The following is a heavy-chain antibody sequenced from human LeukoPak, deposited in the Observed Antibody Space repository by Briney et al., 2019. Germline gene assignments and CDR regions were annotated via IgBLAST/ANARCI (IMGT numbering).Heavy chain of an antibody. D-gene: IGHD1-1*01. J-gene: IGHJ4*02. CDR3: ARGTSTYDY. CDR2: IGGSGAGT. Sequence: GGSLRLSCAASGFTFSTYAMSWVRQTPGKGLECVAVIGGSGAGTYHADSVKGRFTISRDNSKNTLSLQMNSLRAEDTAVYYCARGTSTYDYWGQGTLVTVSS. CDR1: GFTFSTYA. V-gene: IGHV3-23*01.